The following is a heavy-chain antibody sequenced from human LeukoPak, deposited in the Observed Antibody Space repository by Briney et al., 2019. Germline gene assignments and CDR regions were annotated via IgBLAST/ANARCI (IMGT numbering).Heavy chain of an antibody. V-gene: IGHV4-34*01. J-gene: IGHJ4*02. CDR3: ARIVATTTEHKIDY. D-gene: IGHD5-12*01. CDR1: GGSFSGYY. CDR2: INHSGST. Sequence: PSETLSLTCAVYGGSFSGYYWSWIRQPPGKGLEWIGEINHSGSTNYNPSLKSRVTISVDTSKNQFSLKLSSVTAADTAVYYCARIVATTTEHKIDYWGQGTLVTVSS.